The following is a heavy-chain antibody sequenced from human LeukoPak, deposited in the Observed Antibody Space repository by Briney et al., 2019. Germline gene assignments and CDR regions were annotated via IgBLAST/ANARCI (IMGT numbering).Heavy chain of an antibody. CDR1: GFTFSSYW. D-gene: IGHD3-10*01. J-gene: IGHJ5*02. CDR3: ARDMVFSGIQRSSGWFDP. Sequence: GGSLRLSCAASGFTFSSYWMHWVRQAPGKGLVWVSRINSDGSSTSYADSVKGRFTISRDNAKNTLYLQMNSLRAEDTAVYYCARDMVFSGIQRSSGWFDPWGQGTLVTVSS. V-gene: IGHV3-74*01. CDR2: INSDGSST.